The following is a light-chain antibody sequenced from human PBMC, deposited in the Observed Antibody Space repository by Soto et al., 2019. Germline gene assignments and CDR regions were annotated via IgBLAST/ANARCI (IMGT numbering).Light chain of an antibody. J-gene: IGKJ1*01. V-gene: IGKV3-15*01. CDR2: GAS. Sequence: EIVMTQSPATLSVSPGERATLSCRASQSVSSNLAWYQQKPGQAPRLLIYGASTRATGIPASFSGSGSGTEFTLYISSLQSEDFAVYYCQQYNNWPPSTLGQGTKVEIK. CDR1: QSVSSN. CDR3: QQYNNWPPST.